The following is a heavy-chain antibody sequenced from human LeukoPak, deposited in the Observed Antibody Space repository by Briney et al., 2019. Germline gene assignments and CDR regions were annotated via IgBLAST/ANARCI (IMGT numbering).Heavy chain of an antibody. Sequence: GGSLRLSCAASGFTFSSYAMNWVRQAPEKGLEWVSCISSSSRYIYYSDSVKGRFTISRDNAKNSPYLQMNSLRAEDTAVYYCARDEYSSGWYLGQGTLVTVSS. J-gene: IGHJ1*01. CDR3: ARDEYSSGWY. V-gene: IGHV3-21*01. D-gene: IGHD6-19*01. CDR2: ISSSSRYI. CDR1: GFTFSSYA.